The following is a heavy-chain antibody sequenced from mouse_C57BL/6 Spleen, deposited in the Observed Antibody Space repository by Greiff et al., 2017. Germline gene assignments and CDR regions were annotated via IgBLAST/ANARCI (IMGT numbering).Heavy chain of an antibody. CDR2: IYPRSGNT. J-gene: IGHJ2*01. V-gene: IGHV1-81*01. D-gene: IGHD1-1*01. CDR3: ARWGTTVVAPYFDY. Sequence: QVHVKQSGAELARPGASVKLSCKASGYTFTSYGISWVKQRTGQGLEWIGEIYPRSGNTYYNEKFKGKATLTADKSSSTAYMELRSLTSEDSAVYFCARWGTTVVAPYFDYWGQGTTLTVSS. CDR1: GYTFTSYG.